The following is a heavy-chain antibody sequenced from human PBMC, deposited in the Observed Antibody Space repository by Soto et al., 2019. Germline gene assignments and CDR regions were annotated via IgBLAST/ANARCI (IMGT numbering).Heavy chain of an antibody. J-gene: IGHJ4*02. Sequence: PSDTRCLTCSVCGGSISGSYLSCIRQSPGKAVEWLGYVSYAGSTNYSHSLRSRVSISVDTSKNESSLRLSSLTAEDTAVSLCARRVAVTGAHLDYCGQGTQVTVSS. D-gene: IGHD2-8*02. V-gene: IGHV4-59*07. CDR3: ARRVAVTGAHLDY. CDR2: VSYAGST. CDR1: GGSISGSY.